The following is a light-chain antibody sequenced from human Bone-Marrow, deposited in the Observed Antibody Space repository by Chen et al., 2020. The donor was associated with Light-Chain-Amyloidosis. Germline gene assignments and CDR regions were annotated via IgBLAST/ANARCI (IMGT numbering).Light chain of an antibody. CDR3: SSFTSSSSYV. V-gene: IGLV2-14*01. CDR1: SGDVGTYNY. CDR2: AVS. Sequence: QSALTQPPSVSGSPGQSFTISCTGTSGDVGTYNYVSWYQQHPGKAPKVMIYAVSNRPSGVSNRFSGSKSGNTASLTISGLQAEDEADYYCSSFTSSSSYVFGPGTKVTVL. J-gene: IGLJ1*01.